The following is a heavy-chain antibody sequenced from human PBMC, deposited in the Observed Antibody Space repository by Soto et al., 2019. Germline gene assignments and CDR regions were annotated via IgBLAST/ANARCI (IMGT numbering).Heavy chain of an antibody. CDR3: ARQNRDTPMVPFDV. V-gene: IGHV1-69*01. D-gene: IGHD5-18*01. J-gene: IGHJ4*02. Sequence: QGQLVQSGAEVKKPGSSVKVSCLASRGTFNRYAINWVRQAPGHGLEWLGALVPQFGTPNYAQKFQDRVTIVADESTNTTSMELRGLTSDDTAVYYCARQNRDTPMVPFDVWGQGTLVTVSS. CDR1: RGTFNRYA. CDR2: LVPQFGTP.